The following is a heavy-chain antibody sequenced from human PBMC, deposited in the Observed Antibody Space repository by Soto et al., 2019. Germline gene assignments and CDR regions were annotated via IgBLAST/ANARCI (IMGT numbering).Heavy chain of an antibody. CDR2: TGPT. CDR1: DGSISGSNYY. V-gene: IGHV4-39*01. CDR3: ATYGGDTGRFDY. D-gene: IGHD4-17*01. J-gene: IGHJ4*02. Sequence: SKTLSLTCTVSDGSISGSNYYCTWIRQPPGKGLEWIGTGPTYYNPSLNSRVTISVDTSKEQFSLKLSSVTAADTAVYYCATYGGDTGRFDYWGQGILVT.